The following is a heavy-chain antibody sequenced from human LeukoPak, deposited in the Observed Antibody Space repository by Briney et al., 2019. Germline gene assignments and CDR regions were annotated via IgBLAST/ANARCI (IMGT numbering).Heavy chain of an antibody. CDR2: ISSSSSTI. CDR1: GFTFSSYS. J-gene: IGHJ5*02. Sequence: PGGSLRLSCAASGFTFSSYSMNWVRQAPGKGLEWVSYISSSSSTIYYADSVKGRFTISRDNAKNSLYLQMNSLRAEDTAVYYCARDRLVRGVTCNWFDPWGQGTLVTVSS. V-gene: IGHV3-48*01. CDR3: ARDRLVRGVTCNWFDP. D-gene: IGHD3-10*01.